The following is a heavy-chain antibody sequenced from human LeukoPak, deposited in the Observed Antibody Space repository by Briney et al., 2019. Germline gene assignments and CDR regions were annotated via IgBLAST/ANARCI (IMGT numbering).Heavy chain of an antibody. V-gene: IGHV4-59*08. CDR1: GGSIGSYY. Sequence: SETLSLTCTVSGGSIGSYYWSWIRQPPGKGLEWIGYIYYSGSTNSGSTYYNPSLKSRVTISVDTSKNQFSLKLSSVTAADTAVYYCARVGPLLLWFGELRDYYFDYWGQGTLVTVSS. CDR3: ARVGPLLLWFGELRDYYFDY. J-gene: IGHJ4*02. D-gene: IGHD3-10*01. CDR2: IYYSGST.